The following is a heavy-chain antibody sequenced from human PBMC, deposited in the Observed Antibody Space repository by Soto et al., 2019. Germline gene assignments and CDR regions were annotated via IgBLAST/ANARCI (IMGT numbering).Heavy chain of an antibody. D-gene: IGHD6-13*01. CDR1: GFTFSSYG. CDR2: ISYDGSNK. V-gene: IGHV3-30*18. CDR3: AKGHSSSWYGRYYYYGMDV. J-gene: IGHJ6*02. Sequence: QVQLVESGGGVVQPGRSLRLSCAASGFTFSSYGMHWVRQAPGKGLEWVAVISYDGSNKYYADSVKGRFTISRDNSKNPLYLQMNSLRAEDTAVYYCAKGHSSSWYGRYYYYGMDVWGQGTTVTVSS.